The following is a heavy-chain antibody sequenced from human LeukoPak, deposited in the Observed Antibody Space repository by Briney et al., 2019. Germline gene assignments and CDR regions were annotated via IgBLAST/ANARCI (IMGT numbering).Heavy chain of an antibody. CDR3: ARRPYYGGNDYYYYYMDV. D-gene: IGHD4-23*01. V-gene: IGHV4-34*01. J-gene: IGHJ6*03. CDR1: GGSFSGYY. CDR2: INHSGST. Sequence: SETLSLTCAVYGGSFSGYYWSWIRQPPGKGLEWIGEINHSGSTNYNPSLKSRVTISVDTSKNQFSLKLSSVTAADTAVYYCARRPYYGGNDYYYYYMDVWGKGTTVTISS.